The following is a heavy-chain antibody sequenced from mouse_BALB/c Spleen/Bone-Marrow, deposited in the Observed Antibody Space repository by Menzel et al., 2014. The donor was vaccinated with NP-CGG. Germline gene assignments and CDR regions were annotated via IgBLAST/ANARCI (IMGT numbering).Heavy chain of an antibody. Sequence: QVQLQQSGAELMKPGPSVKISCKATGYTFSSFWIEWVKQRPGHGLEWIGEILPGSGSTNYNEKFKGKATFTADTSSNTAYMHLSSLASEDSAVYYCARWTTGRDYWGQGPPLTVPS. CDR2: ILPGSGST. CDR3: ARWTTGRDY. V-gene: IGHV1-9*01. D-gene: IGHD1-1*01. CDR1: GYTFSSFW. J-gene: IGHJ2*01.